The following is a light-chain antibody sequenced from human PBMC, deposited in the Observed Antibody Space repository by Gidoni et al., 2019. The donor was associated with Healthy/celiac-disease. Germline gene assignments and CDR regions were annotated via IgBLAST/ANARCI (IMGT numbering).Light chain of an antibody. CDR2: GAS. V-gene: IGKV3-20*01. Sequence: EIVLTQSPGTLSLSPGERATLSCRASQSVSSSYLALYQQKPGQAPRLLIYGASSRATGIPDRFSGSGSGTDFSLPISRLEPEDFAVYYCQQYGSSPPITFGQGTRLEIK. CDR1: QSVSSSY. J-gene: IGKJ5*01. CDR3: QQYGSSPPIT.